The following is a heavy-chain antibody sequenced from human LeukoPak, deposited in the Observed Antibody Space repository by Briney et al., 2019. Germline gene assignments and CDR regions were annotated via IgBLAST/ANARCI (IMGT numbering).Heavy chain of an antibody. CDR3: ARAYSSSSWCFDY. CDR2: IYYSGST. V-gene: IGHV4-59*01. Sequence: SETLSLTCTVSGGSISSYYWSWIRQPPGKGLEWIGYIYYSGSTNYNPSLKSRVTISVDTSKNQFSLKLSSVTAAETAVYYCARAYSSSSWCFDYWGQGTLVTVSS. CDR1: GGSISSYY. J-gene: IGHJ4*02. D-gene: IGHD6-6*01.